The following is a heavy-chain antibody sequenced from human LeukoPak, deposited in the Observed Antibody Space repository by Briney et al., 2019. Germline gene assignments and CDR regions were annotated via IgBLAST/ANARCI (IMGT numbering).Heavy chain of an antibody. CDR3: ARDKSYYDILTGYYYYYGMDV. J-gene: IGHJ6*04. D-gene: IGHD3-9*01. CDR1: GYTFPSYG. Sequence: SVTVSCLASGYTFPSYGIRWVRQAPGKGLEGMGWINDYYWNKNYLQKLQDRVTLTTDTSTSTAYMELRTLRSDDTAVYYCARDKSYYDILTGYYYYYGMDVWGKGTTVTVSS. V-gene: IGHV1-18*04. CDR2: INDYYWNK.